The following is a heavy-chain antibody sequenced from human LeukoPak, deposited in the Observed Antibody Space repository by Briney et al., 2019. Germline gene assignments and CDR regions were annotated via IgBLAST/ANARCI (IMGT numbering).Heavy chain of an antibody. J-gene: IGHJ3*02. D-gene: IGHD5-24*01. CDR3: ARPPDGLANAFDI. CDR2: INPDYSGT. CDR1: GFSFSTSW. V-gene: IGHV3-74*01. Sequence: GGSLRLSCKGSGFSFSTSWIHWVRQAPGEWLVWVSRINPDYSGTDYADSVRGRFTISRDNAKNTVFLQMNSLRAEDTAVYYCARPPDGLANAFDIWGLGTMVTVSS.